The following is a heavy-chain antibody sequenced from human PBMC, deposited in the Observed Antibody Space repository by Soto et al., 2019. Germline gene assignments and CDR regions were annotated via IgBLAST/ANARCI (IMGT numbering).Heavy chain of an antibody. D-gene: IGHD6-6*01. J-gene: IGHJ3*02. V-gene: IGHV3-30-3*01. CDR2: ISYDGSNK. Sequence: QVQLVESGGGVVQPGRSLRLSCAASGFSFSSYAMHWVRQAPGKGLEWVAVISYDGSNKYYADSVKGRFTISRDNSKNTLLRQVNSLRGEDTAVYYCAGSSSNAFDIWGQGTMVSVSS. CDR3: AGSSSNAFDI. CDR1: GFSFSSYA.